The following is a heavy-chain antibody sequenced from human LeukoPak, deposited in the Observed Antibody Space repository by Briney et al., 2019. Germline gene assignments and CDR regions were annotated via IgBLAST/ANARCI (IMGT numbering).Heavy chain of an antibody. CDR1: GFTFSNYW. Sequence: GGSLRLSCAASGFTFSNYWMHWVRQAPGKGLVWVSRINSDGNNRNYADSVKGRFTISRDNAKNTLYLEVNSLRAEDTAVYYCANGAYGMDVWGQGTTVTVSS. V-gene: IGHV3-74*01. CDR3: ANGAYGMDV. J-gene: IGHJ6*02. D-gene: IGHD4-17*01. CDR2: INSDGNNR.